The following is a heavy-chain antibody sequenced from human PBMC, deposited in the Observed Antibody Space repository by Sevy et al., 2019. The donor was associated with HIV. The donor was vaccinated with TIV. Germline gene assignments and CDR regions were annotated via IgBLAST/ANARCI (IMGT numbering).Heavy chain of an antibody. V-gene: IGHV3-23*01. CDR2: ISGTGDYT. CDR1: GFTFSSFA. D-gene: IGHD3-16*01. Sequence: GGSLRLSCAASGFTFSSFAMGWVRQAPGKGLDWISVISGTGDYTYYADSVKGRFTISRVNSKNTMFLQMNSLRAEDTAIVYCAKKMGGGEGVAFLVDYWGQGTLVTVSS. J-gene: IGHJ4*02. CDR3: AKKMGGGEGVAFLVDY.